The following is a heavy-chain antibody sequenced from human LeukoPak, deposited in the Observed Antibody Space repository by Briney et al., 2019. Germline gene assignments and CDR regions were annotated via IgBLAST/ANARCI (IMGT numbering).Heavy chain of an antibody. Sequence: SAKVSCKASGGTFSSYAISWVRQAPGQGLEWMGGIIPIFGTANYAQKFQGRVTITADESTSTAYMELSSLRSEDTAVYYCAVDSSSSYGWFDPWGQGTLVTVSS. V-gene: IGHV1-69*13. CDR2: IIPIFGTA. D-gene: IGHD6-6*01. CDR3: AVDSSSSYGWFDP. J-gene: IGHJ5*02. CDR1: GGTFSSYA.